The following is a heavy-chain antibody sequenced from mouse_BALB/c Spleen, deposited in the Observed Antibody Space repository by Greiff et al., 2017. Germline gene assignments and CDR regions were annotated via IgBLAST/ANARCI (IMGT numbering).Heavy chain of an antibody. CDR1: GFTFSNYW. J-gene: IGHJ2*01. CDR3: TDFDY. V-gene: IGHV6-6*02. CDR2: IRLKSNNYAT. Sequence: EVKLLESGGGLVQPGGSMKLSCVASGFTFSNYWMNWVRQSPEKGLEWVAEIRLKSNNYATHYAESVKGRFTISRDDSKSSVYLQMNNLRAEDTGIYYCTDFDYWGQGTTLTVSS.